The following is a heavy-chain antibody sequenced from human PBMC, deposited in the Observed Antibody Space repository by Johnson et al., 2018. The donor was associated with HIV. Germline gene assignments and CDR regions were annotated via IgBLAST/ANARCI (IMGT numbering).Heavy chain of an antibody. J-gene: IGHJ3*02. D-gene: IGHD2/OR15-2a*01. CDR3: ATSMGESDAFDI. CDR1: GFIFSGFG. V-gene: IGHV3-30*09. CDR2: ISYDGGNK. Sequence: QVQLVESGGGVVRPGRPLRLSCAASGFIFSGFGLHWVRQAPGKGLEWLASISYDGGNKYDADSVRGRFAISRDNAKKSLYLQMSSLRAEDTAVYYCATSMGESDAFDIWGQGTMVTVSS.